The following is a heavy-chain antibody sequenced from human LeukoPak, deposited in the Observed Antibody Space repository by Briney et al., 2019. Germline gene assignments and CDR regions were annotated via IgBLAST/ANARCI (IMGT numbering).Heavy chain of an antibody. V-gene: IGHV1-46*01. D-gene: IGHD1-26*01. CDR2: INPSGGST. CDR3: ATLGPDFDY. CDR1: GYTFTSYY. Sequence: ASVKVSCKASGYTFTSYYMHWVRQAPGQGLEWMGIINPSGGSTIYAQKFQGRVTMTEDTSTDTAYMELSSLRSEDTAVYYCATLGPDFDYWGQGTLVTVSS. J-gene: IGHJ4*02.